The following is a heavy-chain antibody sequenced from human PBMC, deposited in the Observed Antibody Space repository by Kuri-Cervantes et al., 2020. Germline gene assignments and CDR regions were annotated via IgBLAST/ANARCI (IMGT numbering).Heavy chain of an antibody. J-gene: IGHJ4*02. Sequence: LRLSCTVSGGSISSGGYYWSWIRQHPGKGLEWIGYIYYSGSTYYNPSLKSRVTISVDTSKNQFSLKLSSVTAADTAVYYCARETPFPGRGSCRGFDYWGQGTLVTVSS. CDR2: IYYSGST. CDR1: GGSISSGGYY. V-gene: IGHV4-31*02. CDR3: ARETPFPGRGSCRGFDY. D-gene: IGHD2-15*01.